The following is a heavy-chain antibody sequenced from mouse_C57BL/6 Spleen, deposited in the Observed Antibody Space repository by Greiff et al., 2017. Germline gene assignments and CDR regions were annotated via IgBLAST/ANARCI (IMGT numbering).Heavy chain of an antibody. V-gene: IGHV5-4*01. CDR1: GFTFSSYA. D-gene: IGHD1-1*02. Sequence: EVMLVESGGGLVKPGGSLKLSCAASGFTFSSYAMSWVRQTPEKRLEWVATISDGGSYTYYPDNVKGRFTISRDNAKNNLYLQMSHLKSEDTAMYYCDRDNTGSYWCFDVWGTGTTVTVSS. CDR3: DRDNTGSYWCFDV. J-gene: IGHJ1*03. CDR2: ISDGGSYT.